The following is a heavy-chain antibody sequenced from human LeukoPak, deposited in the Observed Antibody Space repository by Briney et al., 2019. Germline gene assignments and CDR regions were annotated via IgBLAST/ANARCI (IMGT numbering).Heavy chain of an antibody. CDR2: IKQDGSEK. V-gene: IGHV3-7*01. J-gene: IGHJ4*02. CDR3: ARDRGSSGRLGRFDN. CDR1: GFTLSTYW. Sequence: GGSLRLSCAASGFTLSTYWMTWVRQAPGKGLEWVANIKQDGSEKYYVDSVKGRFTISRDNAKKLLYLQMNSLRVEDTAVYYCARDRGSSGRLGRFDNWGQGTLVTVSP. D-gene: IGHD6-19*01.